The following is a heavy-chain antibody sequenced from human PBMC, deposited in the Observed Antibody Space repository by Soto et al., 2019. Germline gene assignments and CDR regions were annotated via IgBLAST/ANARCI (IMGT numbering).Heavy chain of an antibody. CDR1: GFTFSSYG. J-gene: IGHJ5*02. D-gene: IGHD1-1*01. CDR3: ATRRGTRGLNWFDP. CDR2: IWYDGSNK. V-gene: IGHV3-33*01. Sequence: QVQLVESGGGVVQPGRSLRLSCAASGFTFSSYGMHWVRQAPGKGLEWVAVIWYDGSNKYYADSVKGRFTISRDNSKNTLYLQMNSLRAEDTAVYYCATRRGTRGLNWFDPWGQGTLVTVSS.